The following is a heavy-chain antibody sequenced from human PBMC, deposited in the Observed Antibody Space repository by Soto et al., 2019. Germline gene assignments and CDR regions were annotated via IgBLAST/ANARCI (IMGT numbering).Heavy chain of an antibody. J-gene: IGHJ4*02. V-gene: IGHV3-23*01. Sequence: GGSLRLSCAASGFTFSSYAMSWVRQAPGKELEWVSDISGSGGSTYYADSVKGRFTISRDNSKNTLYLQMNSLRAEDTAVYYCAKDAVRYSSSWSMYYFDYWGQGTLVTVSS. CDR2: ISGSGGST. CDR3: AKDAVRYSSSWSMYYFDY. CDR1: GFTFSSYA. D-gene: IGHD6-13*01.